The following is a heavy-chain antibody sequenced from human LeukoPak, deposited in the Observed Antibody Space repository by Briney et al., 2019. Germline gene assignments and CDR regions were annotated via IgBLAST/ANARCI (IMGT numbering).Heavy chain of an antibody. CDR1: GFTFSSYG. CDR3: ARSILPAANAIDY. CDR2: IWYDGSNK. V-gene: IGHV3-33*01. D-gene: IGHD2-2*01. J-gene: IGHJ4*02. Sequence: PGRSLRLSCAASGFTFSSYGMHWVRQAPGKGLEWGAVIWYDGSNKYYADSVKGRFTISRDNSKNTLYLQMNSLRAEDTAVYYCARSILPAANAIDYWGQGTLLTVSS.